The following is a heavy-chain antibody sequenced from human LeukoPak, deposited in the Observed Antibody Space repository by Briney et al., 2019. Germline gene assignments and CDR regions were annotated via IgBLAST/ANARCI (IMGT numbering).Heavy chain of an antibody. V-gene: IGHV4-34*01. J-gene: IGHJ6*02. Sequence: KASETLSLTCAVYGGSFSGYYWSWIRQPPGKGLEWIGEINHSGSTNYNPSLKSRVTISVDTSKNQFSLKLSSVTAANTAVYYCARALGYYYGMDVWGQGTTVTVSS. CDR2: INHSGST. CDR1: GGSFSGYY. D-gene: IGHD3-3*02. CDR3: ARALGYYYGMDV.